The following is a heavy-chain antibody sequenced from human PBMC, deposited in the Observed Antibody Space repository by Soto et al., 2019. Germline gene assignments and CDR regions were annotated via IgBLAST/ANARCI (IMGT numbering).Heavy chain of an antibody. V-gene: IGHV2-5*02. D-gene: IGHD6-19*01. CDR3: AYTEGELVAGVPQGTTRFTS. J-gene: IGHJ5*02. Sequence: QITLKESGPTLVKPTQTLTLTCTFSGFSLTTGGVSGGWIRQPPGKALEWLAVIFWDDDKRYSPSLRSRLTITRDPSRNQVVLTSTNMDPGDTATYFCAYTEGELVAGVPQGTTRFTSWGPGALVTVSS. CDR1: GFSLTTGGVS. CDR2: IFWDDDK.